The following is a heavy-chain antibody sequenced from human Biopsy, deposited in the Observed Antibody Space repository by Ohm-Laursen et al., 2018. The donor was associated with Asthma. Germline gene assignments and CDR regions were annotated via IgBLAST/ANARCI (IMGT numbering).Heavy chain of an antibody. D-gene: IGHD5-18*01. J-gene: IGHJ5*02. CDR3: ARGQGRGIQLWSLDP. CDR2: SSYSGFR. CDR1: GGSINSDY. V-gene: IGHV4-59*01. Sequence: GTLSLTCTFSGGSINSDYWSWIRQPPGKGLEWIGLSSYSGFRKYNPSLKSRVTISVDTSKNHFSLRLSFVTAADTAVYFCARGQGRGIQLWSLDPWGQGILVTVSS.